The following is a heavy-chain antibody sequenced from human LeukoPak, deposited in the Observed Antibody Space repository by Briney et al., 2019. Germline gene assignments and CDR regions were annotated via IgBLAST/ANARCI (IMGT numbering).Heavy chain of an antibody. D-gene: IGHD3-3*01. J-gene: IGHJ3*02. CDR3: ARGTYTIFGVVIKTSDAFDI. V-gene: IGHV1-8*03. CDR2: MNPNSGNT. Sequence: ASVKVSCKASGYTFTSYDINWVRQATGQGLEWTGWMNPNSGNTGYAQKFQGRVTITRNTSISTAYMELSSLRSEDTAVYYCARGTYTIFGVVIKTSDAFDIWGQGTMVTVSS. CDR1: GYTFTSYD.